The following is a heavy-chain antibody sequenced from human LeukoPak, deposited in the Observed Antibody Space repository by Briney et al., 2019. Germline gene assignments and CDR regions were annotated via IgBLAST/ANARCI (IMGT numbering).Heavy chain of an antibody. J-gene: IGHJ4*02. CDR1: GFAFSDFY. V-gene: IGHV3-11*05. CDR3: ASDQVSGVFDY. Sequence: GSLRLSCAGSGFAFSDFYINWIRHSPGMGLEWLAYISPDGSYTTYGDSVKGRFVISRDNAKNSVSLQMNSLRVEDTAVYFCASDQVSGVFDYWGQGARVTVS. D-gene: IGHD5/OR15-5a*01. CDR2: ISPDGSYT.